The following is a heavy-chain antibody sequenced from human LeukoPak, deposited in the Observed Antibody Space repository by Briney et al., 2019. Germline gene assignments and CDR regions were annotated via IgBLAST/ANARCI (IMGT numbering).Heavy chain of an antibody. CDR3: AREEVVVVAATVGHYFDY. CDR2: IIPIFGIA. D-gene: IGHD2-15*01. V-gene: IGHV1-69*04. Sequence: SVKVSCKASGGTFSSYAISWVRQAPGQGLEWMGRIIPIFGIANYAQKLQGRVTITADISTSTAYMELSSLRSEDTAVYYCAREEVVVVAATVGHYFDYWGQGTLVTVSS. J-gene: IGHJ4*02. CDR1: GGTFSSYA.